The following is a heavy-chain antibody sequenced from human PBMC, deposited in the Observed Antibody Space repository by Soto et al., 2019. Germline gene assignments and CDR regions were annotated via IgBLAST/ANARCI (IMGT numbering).Heavy chain of an antibody. V-gene: IGHV1-18*04. D-gene: IGHD6-13*01. Sequence: ASVKVSCKASGYTFTSYGISWVRQAPGQGLEWMGWISAYNGNTNYAQKLQGRVTMTTDTSTSTAYMELRSLRSDDTAVYYCARDSPLPRTIAAGQYYHYGMDVWGQGTTVTVYS. CDR1: GYTFTSYG. J-gene: IGHJ6*02. CDR3: ARDSPLPRTIAAGQYYHYGMDV. CDR2: ISAYNGNT.